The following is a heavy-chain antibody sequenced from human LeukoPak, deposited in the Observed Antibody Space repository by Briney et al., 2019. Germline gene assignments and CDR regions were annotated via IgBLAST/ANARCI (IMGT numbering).Heavy chain of an antibody. J-gene: IGHJ4*02. V-gene: IGHV3-11*05. CDR3: ASDQVSGVFDY. CDR2: ISPDGSYT. CDR1: GFVFSDFN. Sequence: PGGSLRLSCAGSGFVFSDFNINWIRHSPGKGLEWLAYISPDGSYTTYGDSVKGRFVISRDSAKNSVSLQMNSLRVEDTAVYFCASDQVSGVFDYWGQGARVTVSS. D-gene: IGHD5/OR15-5a*01.